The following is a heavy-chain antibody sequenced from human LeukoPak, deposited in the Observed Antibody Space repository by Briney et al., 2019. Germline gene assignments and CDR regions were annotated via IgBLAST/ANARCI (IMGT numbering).Heavy chain of an antibody. CDR2: ISGSGGST. J-gene: IGHJ4*02. D-gene: IGHD5-18*01. CDR3: AALDVRYSCGYFDY. CDR1: GFTFSSYA. Sequence: GGSLRLSCAASGFTFSSYAMSWVRQAPGKGLEWVSAISGSGGSTYYADSVKGRFTISRDNSKNTLYLQMNSLRAEDTAVYYCAALDVRYSCGYFDYWGQGTLVTVSS. V-gene: IGHV3-23*01.